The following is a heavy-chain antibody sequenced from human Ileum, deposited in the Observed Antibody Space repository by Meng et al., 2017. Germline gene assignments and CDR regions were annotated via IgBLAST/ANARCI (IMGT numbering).Heavy chain of an antibody. Sequence: QVRRQQEVPGLLKPAEPLSLPCAVYDGSVRGYFWSWIRQPPGKGLEWIGEINHSGSTNYNPSLKGRVTISVDTSKSQFSLRLNSVTAADTALYYCAGATIRTYYYGSGSYYFTKWGQGTLVTVSS. D-gene: IGHD3-10*01. CDR2: INHSGST. J-gene: IGHJ4*02. CDR3: AGATIRTYYYGSGSYYFTK. V-gene: IGHV4-34*01. CDR1: DGSVRGYF.